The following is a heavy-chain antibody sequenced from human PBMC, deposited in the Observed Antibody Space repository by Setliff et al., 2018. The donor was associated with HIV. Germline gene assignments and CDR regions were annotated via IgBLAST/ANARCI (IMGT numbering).Heavy chain of an antibody. J-gene: IGHJ4*02. Sequence: PGGSLRLSCAASGFSFTNSRFSFNNAWLSWVRQAPGKGLEWVGRIGGQAEGGTAVYAPPVIARFTISRDDSKNTLYLDMGSLKTEDTAVYYCATIRGPFSGNYCVDWGQGTLVTVSS. D-gene: IGHD1-26*01. CDR1: GFSFTNSRFSFNNAW. CDR2: IGGQAEGGTA. V-gene: IGHV3-15*04. CDR3: ATIRGPFSGNYCVD.